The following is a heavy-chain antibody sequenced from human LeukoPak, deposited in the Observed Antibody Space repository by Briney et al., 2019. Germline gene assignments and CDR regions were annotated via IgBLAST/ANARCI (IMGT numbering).Heavy chain of an antibody. D-gene: IGHD3-3*01. J-gene: IGHJ4*02. CDR3: TRGFAAD. Sequence: GGSLRLSCTASGFTFGDYAMSWFRQAPGKGLEWVGLIRSKAYGATTEYAASVTGRFTISRDDSKFIAHLQMDTLQIEDTAVYYCTRGFAADWGQGALVTVSS. V-gene: IGHV3-49*03. CDR1: GFTFGDYA. CDR2: IRSKAYGATT.